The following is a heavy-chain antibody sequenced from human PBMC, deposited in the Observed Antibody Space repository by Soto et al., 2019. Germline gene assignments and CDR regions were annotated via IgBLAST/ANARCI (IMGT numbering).Heavy chain of an antibody. CDR3: ARDIVDLQFLGYFDY. Sequence: QVQLVQSGAEVKKPGSSVKVSCKASGGTFSSYAISWVRQAPGQGLEWMGGIIPIFGTANYAQKFQGRVTIPADESTSTASMELSSLRSEDTAVYYCARDIVDLQFLGYFDYWGQGTLVTVSS. V-gene: IGHV1-69*12. J-gene: IGHJ4*02. CDR1: GGTFSSYA. D-gene: IGHD1-26*01. CDR2: IIPIFGTA.